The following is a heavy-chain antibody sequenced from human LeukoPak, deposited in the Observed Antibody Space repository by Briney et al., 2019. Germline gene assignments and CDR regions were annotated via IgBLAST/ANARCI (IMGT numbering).Heavy chain of an antibody. CDR2: ISAYNGNT. CDR1: GYTFTSYG. D-gene: IGHD1-26*01. J-gene: IGHJ4*02. CDR3: ARARFSGRRTNHFDY. Sequence: GASVKVSCKASGYTFTSYGISWVRQAPGQGLEWMGWISAYNGNTNYAQKLQGRVTMTTDTSTSTAYMELRSLRSDDTAVYYCARARFSGRRTNHFDYWGQGTLVTVSS. V-gene: IGHV1-18*01.